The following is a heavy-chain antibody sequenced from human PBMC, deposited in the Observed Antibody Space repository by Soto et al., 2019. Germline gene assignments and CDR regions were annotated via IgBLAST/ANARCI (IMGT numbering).Heavy chain of an antibody. J-gene: IGHJ4*02. D-gene: IGHD3-3*01. V-gene: IGHV3-30*18. CDR1: GFTFSSYG. CDR3: AKARTYYDFWSGYFDY. Sequence: GGSLRLACAASGFTFSSYGMHWVRQAPGKGLEWVAVTSYDGSNKYYADSVKGRFTISRDNSKSTVYLQMNSLRAEDTAVYYCAKARTYYDFWSGYFDYWGQRTQVTVSS. CDR2: TSYDGSNK.